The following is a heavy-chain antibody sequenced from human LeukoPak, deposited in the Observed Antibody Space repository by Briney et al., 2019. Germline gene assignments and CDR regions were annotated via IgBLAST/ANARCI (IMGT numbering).Heavy chain of an antibody. CDR1: GYTVTGYY. V-gene: IGHV1-2*06. D-gene: IGHD3-22*01. CDR3: ARIRYYYDSSGYYLDY. CDR2: INPNSGGT. J-gene: IGHJ4*02. Sequence: ASVKVSCKASGYTVTGYYMHWVRQAPGQGLEWMGRINPNSGGTNYAQKFQGRVTMTRDTSISTAYMELSRLRSDDTAVYYCARIRYYYDSSGYYLDYWGQGTLVTVSS.